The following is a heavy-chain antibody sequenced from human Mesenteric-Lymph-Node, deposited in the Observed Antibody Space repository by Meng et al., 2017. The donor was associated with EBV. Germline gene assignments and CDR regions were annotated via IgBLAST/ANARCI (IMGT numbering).Heavy chain of an antibody. Sequence: VELGPSGRGGKKPGDLMKVSCKAYGHTFMKYDISWWHQAPGRGREWMGWRNPNRGNTAYAQKFQGRGSMNRSTSIHTAYMELTGLRSDDTAVYYCVRAFYGGNSDFWGQGTLVTVSS. V-gene: IGHV1-8*01. D-gene: IGHD4-23*01. CDR3: VRAFYGGNSDF. J-gene: IGHJ4*02. CDR1: GHTFMKYD. CDR2: RNPNRGNT.